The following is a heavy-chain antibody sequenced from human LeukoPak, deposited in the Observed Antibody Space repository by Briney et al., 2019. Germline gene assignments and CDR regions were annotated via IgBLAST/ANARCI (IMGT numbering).Heavy chain of an antibody. Sequence: ASVKVSCKASGYTFTSYGISWVRQAPGQGLEWMGWISAYNGNTNYAQKLQGGVTMTTDTSTSTAYMELRSLRSDDTAVYYCARCVGVVGHNWFDPWGQGTLVTVSS. V-gene: IGHV1-18*01. CDR2: ISAYNGNT. CDR3: ARCVGVVGHNWFDP. D-gene: IGHD1-26*01. CDR1: GYTFTSYG. J-gene: IGHJ5*02.